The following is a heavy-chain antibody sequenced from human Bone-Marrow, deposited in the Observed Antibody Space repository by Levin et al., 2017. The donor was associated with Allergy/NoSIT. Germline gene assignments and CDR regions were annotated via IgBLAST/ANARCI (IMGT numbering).Heavy chain of an antibody. D-gene: IGHD6-6*01. CDR2: INPDDGGT. V-gene: IGHV1-2*02. CDR3: ARSVGRTGMEARFFCWFDP. CDR1: GYTFIGYY. J-gene: IGHJ5*02. Sequence: GESLKISCKASGYTFIGYYMHWVRQAPGQGPEWMGWINPDDGGTHYAEKFQGRVTMTRDTSINTVYMDLSSLRSDDTAVYFCARSVGRTGMEARFFCWFDPWGQGTLVTVSS.